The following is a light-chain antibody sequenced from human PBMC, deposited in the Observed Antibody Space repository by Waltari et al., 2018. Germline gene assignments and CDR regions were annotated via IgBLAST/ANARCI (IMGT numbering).Light chain of an antibody. J-gene: IGLJ3*02. Sequence: SYVLTQPPSVSVAPGKTARITCGGNNLGSKSVQWYQQKPGQAPVLVIYYDSDRHSGIPERFSGSNSGNTATLTISRVEAGDEADYYCQVWDSSSDHRVFGGGTKLTVL. V-gene: IGLV3-21*04. CDR1: NLGSKS. CDR2: YDS. CDR3: QVWDSSSDHRV.